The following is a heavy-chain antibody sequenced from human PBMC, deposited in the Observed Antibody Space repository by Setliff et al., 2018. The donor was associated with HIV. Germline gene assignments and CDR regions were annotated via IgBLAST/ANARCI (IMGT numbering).Heavy chain of an antibody. CDR3: ARLGELSSFDY. Sequence: GGSLRLSCAASGFTVYSYYMSWVRQAPGKGLEWVSVIYSDGNTYYADSVKGRFTISRDNSKNTLYLQMNSLRVEDTAVYYCARLGELSSFDYWGQGTLVTVSS. D-gene: IGHD3-16*02. V-gene: IGHV3-53*01. CDR1: GFTVYSYY. CDR2: IYSDGNT. J-gene: IGHJ4*02.